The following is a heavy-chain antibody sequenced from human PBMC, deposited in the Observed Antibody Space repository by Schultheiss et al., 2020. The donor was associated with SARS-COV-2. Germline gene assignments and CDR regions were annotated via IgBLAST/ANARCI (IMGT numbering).Heavy chain of an antibody. Sequence: GSLRLSCAASGFTFSSYAMSWVRQAPGKGLEWVANIKQDGSETYYVDSVKGRFTISRDSAKNSLYLQMNSLRAEDTAIYYCARSRGGMDVWGKGTTVTVSS. CDR3: ARSRGGMDV. V-gene: IGHV3-7*03. CDR2: IKQDGSET. CDR1: GFTFSSYA. J-gene: IGHJ6*03. D-gene: IGHD3-10*01.